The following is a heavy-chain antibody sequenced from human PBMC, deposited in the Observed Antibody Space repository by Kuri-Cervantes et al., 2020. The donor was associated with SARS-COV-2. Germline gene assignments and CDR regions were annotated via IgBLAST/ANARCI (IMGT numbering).Heavy chain of an antibody. D-gene: IGHD2-2*01. CDR3: ARTLVVPAAMLGYYYMDV. J-gene: IGHJ6*03. V-gene: IGHV4-59*01. CDR1: GGSISSYY. Sequence: GSLRLSCAVSGGSISSYYWSWIRQPPGKGLEWIGYIYYSGSTNYNPSLKSRVTISVDTSKNQFSLKLSSVTAADTAVYYCARTLVVPAAMLGYYYMDVWGKGTTVTVSS. CDR2: IYYSGST.